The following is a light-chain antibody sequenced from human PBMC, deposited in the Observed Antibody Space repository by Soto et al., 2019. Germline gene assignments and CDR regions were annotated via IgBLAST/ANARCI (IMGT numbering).Light chain of an antibody. J-gene: IGKJ1*01. CDR2: WAS. V-gene: IGKV4-1*01. Sequence: DILMTQSPYSLSVSLGERATINCKSSQSVLYSSNNKNYLAWYQQKPGQPPKLLIYWASTRESGVPDRFSGSGSGTDFTLTISSLQAEDVAVYYCHQYYSSLWTFGQGTKVDIK. CDR1: QSVLYSSNNKNY. CDR3: HQYYSSLWT.